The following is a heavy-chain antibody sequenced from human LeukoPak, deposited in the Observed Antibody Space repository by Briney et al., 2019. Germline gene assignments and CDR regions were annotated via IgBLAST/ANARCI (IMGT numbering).Heavy chain of an antibody. Sequence: GGSLRLSCVVSEFIVNDYYMSWIRQAPGKGLEWVADIGGGDSIVAYAASVRGRFSISRDFAKNSLYLEMNSLRAEDTAVYYCAREMVAGTFDSWGQGALVTVSS. CDR2: IGGGDSIV. V-gene: IGHV3-11*01. CDR1: EFIVNDYY. J-gene: IGHJ4*02. D-gene: IGHD6-19*01. CDR3: AREMVAGTFDS.